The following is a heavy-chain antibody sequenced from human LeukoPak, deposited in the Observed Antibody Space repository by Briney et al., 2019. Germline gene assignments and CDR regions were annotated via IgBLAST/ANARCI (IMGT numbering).Heavy chain of an antibody. Sequence: GGSLRLSCAASGFTFSAFGVHWVRQAPGKGLEWVTFIPYDGSDKYYADSVKGRFTISRDNAKNSLYVQMNSLRAEDTAVYYCARALIGYYFDYWGQGTLVTVSS. CDR3: ARALIGYYFDY. D-gene: IGHD2-8*01. CDR2: IPYDGSDK. J-gene: IGHJ4*02. V-gene: IGHV3-30*12. CDR1: GFTFSAFG.